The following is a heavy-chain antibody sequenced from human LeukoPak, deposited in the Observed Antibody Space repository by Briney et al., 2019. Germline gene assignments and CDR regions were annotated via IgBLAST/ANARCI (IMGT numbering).Heavy chain of an antibody. J-gene: IGHJ3*02. CDR2: INPNSGGT. CDR1: GYTFTGYY. CDR3: ASSSGYDSGAFDI. D-gene: IGHD5-12*01. V-gene: IGHV1-2*04. Sequence: GASVKVSCTASGYTFTGYYMHWVRQAPGQGLEWMGWINPNSGGTNYAQKFQGWVTMTRDTSISTAYMELSRLRSDDTAVYYCASSSGYDSGAFDIWGQGTMVTVSS.